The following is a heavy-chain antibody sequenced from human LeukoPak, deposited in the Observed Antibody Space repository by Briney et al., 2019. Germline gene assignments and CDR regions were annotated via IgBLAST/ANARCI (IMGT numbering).Heavy chain of an antibody. CDR3: AKDSVVIPLTYYYYYGMDV. D-gene: IGHD3-22*01. Sequence: GGSLRLSCAASGFTFSSYGMHWVRQAPGKGLEGVAVISYDGSNKYYADSVKGRFTISRDNSKNTLYLQMNSLRAEDTAVYYCAKDSVVIPLTYYYYYGMDVWGQGTAVTVSS. CDR2: ISYDGSNK. CDR1: GFTFSSYG. J-gene: IGHJ6*02. V-gene: IGHV3-30*18.